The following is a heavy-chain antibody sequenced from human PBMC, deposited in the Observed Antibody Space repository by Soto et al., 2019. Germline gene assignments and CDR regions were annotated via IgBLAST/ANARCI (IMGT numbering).Heavy chain of an antibody. J-gene: IGHJ4*02. CDR3: ARDGDSGSYSTYFDY. V-gene: IGHV3-30-3*01. D-gene: IGHD1-26*01. CDR2: ISYDGSNK. Sequence: QVQLVESGGGVVQPGRSLRLSCAASGFTFSSYAMHWVRQAPGKGLEWVAVISYDGSNKYYADSVKRRFTISRDNSKNTLYLQMNSLRAEDTAVYYCARDGDSGSYSTYFDYWGQGTLVTVSS. CDR1: GFTFSSYA.